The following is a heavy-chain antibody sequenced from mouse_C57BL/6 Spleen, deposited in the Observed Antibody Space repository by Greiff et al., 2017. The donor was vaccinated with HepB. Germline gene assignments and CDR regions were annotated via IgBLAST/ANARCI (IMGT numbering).Heavy chain of an antibody. D-gene: IGHD2-5*01. CDR2: IYPGSGNT. CDR3: ARSESNYEGAWFAY. V-gene: IGHV1-76*01. Sequence: VQLQQSGAELVRPGASVKLSCKASGYTFTDYYINWVKQRPGQGLEWIARIYPGSGNTYYNEKFKGKATLTAEKSSSTAYMQLSSLTSEDSAVYFCARSESNYEGAWFAYWGQGTLVTVSA. J-gene: IGHJ3*01. CDR1: GYTFTDYY.